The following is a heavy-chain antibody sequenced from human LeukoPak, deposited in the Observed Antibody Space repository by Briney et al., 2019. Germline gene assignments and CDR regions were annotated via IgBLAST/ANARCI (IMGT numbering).Heavy chain of an antibody. V-gene: IGHV3-33*01. CDR1: GLTFSSYG. Sequence: GGSLRLSCAASGLTFSSYGMHWVRQAPGKGLEWVAVIWYDGSNKYYADSVKGRFTVSRDNSKNTLYLQVSSLRADDTAVYYCARDMGTTRLDLWGQGTLVTASS. CDR3: ARDMGTTRLDL. J-gene: IGHJ5*02. D-gene: IGHD1-1*01. CDR2: IWYDGSNK.